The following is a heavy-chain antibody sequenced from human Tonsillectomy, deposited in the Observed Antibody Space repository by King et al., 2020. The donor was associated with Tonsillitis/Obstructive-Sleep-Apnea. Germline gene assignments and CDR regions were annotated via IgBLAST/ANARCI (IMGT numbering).Heavy chain of an antibody. CDR3: ATDVPVPLSQIDY. CDR2: IKSESAGGTT. Sequence: VQLVESGGGLVKPGGSLRLSCAASGFTFINAWMSWVRQAPGKGLEWVGRIKSESAGGTTDYAAPVKGRFSISRDDSKNTLYLQMNSLKTEDTAVYYCATDVPVPLSQIDYWGQGTRVTVSS. D-gene: IGHD3-16*02. J-gene: IGHJ4*02. V-gene: IGHV3-15*01. CDR1: GFTFINAW.